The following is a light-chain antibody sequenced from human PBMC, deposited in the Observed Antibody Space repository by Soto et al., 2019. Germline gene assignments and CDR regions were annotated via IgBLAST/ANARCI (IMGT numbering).Light chain of an antibody. CDR1: SSDVGGYNY. Sequence: QSVLTQPASVSGSPGQSITISCTGTSSDVGGYNYVSWYQQEPGKAPKLMICDVSNRPSGVSNRFSGCKSGNTASLTISGLQAEDEADYYCSSYTSGTTFVFGTGTKVTVL. J-gene: IGLJ1*01. CDR3: SSYTSGTTFV. CDR2: DVS. V-gene: IGLV2-14*01.